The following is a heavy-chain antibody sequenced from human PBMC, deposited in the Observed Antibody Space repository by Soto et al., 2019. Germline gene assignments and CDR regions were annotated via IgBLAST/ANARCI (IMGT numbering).Heavy chain of an antibody. CDR1: GASFSGHC. V-gene: IGHV4-34*01. CDR3: ARGKSRYGTGTFYNYFYMDV. Sequence: QVHLEQWGAGLLKPSETLSLTCAVYGASFSGHCWNWIRQPPGKGPEWLGEIDHNGSPNYNPSFNSRVSISTDTSKNQYSLKLTFVTVADTAVYFCARGKSRYGTGTFYNYFYMDVWGKGTTVTVSS. D-gene: IGHD3-10*01. J-gene: IGHJ6*03. CDR2: IDHNGSP.